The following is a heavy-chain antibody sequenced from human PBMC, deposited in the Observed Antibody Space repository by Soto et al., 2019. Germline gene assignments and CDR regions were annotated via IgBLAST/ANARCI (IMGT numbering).Heavy chain of an antibody. D-gene: IGHD3-10*01. J-gene: IGHJ4*02. Sequence: PSETLSLTCAISGGSFSANHWSWIRQSPGQGLEWIGEITLGGSTNYSPSLKSRVSISVDEGKKQFSLEMTSVTAADTAVYYCARLVYDTRLNYMYFDFWGQGALVTVSS. V-gene: IGHV4-34*01. CDR1: GGSFSANH. CDR3: ARLVYDTRLNYMYFDF. CDR2: ITLGGST.